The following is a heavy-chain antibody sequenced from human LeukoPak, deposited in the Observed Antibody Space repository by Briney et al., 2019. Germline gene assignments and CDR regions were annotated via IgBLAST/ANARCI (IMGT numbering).Heavy chain of an antibody. Sequence: PSGTLSLTCTVSGGSISSSSYYWGWIRQPPGKGLEWIGSIYYSGSTYYNPSLKSRVTISVDTSKNQFSLKLSSVTAADTAVYYCARPRIVGAYRYYFDYWGQGTLVTVSS. CDR3: ARPRIVGAYRYYFDY. D-gene: IGHD1-26*01. CDR1: GGSISSSSYY. V-gene: IGHV4-39*01. J-gene: IGHJ4*02. CDR2: IYYSGST.